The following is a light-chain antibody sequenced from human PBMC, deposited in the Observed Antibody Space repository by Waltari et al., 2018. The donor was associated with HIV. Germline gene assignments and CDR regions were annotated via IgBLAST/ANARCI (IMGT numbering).Light chain of an antibody. CDR3: EVWDSRLKEGL. CDR2: RNY. CDR1: TSNIETEW. J-gene: IGLJ3*02. V-gene: IGLV1-47*01. Sequence: QSLLTQPPSASGTPGHTVTIPCSGSTSNIETEWVYWYQQLPGKAPKLLIYRNYQRPSGVPDRFSSSKSGASASLGISGLRSEDEADYYCEVWDSRLKEGLFGGGTKLTVL.